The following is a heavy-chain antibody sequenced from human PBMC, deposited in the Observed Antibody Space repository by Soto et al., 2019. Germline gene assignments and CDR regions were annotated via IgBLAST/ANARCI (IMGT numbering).Heavy chain of an antibody. Sequence: SGTLCLTCTATGGAISGYSWTWIRQSDGQGLEWIGRIYSSGSTNYYPSLTSRVTISLGTCMNYFSLRLCSVTAAATAVQYCARGQRFSDWFDPWGHGTLVTVSS. CDR2: IYSSGST. J-gene: IGHJ5*02. D-gene: IGHD3-3*01. CDR3: ARGQRFSDWFDP. V-gene: IGHV4-4*07. CDR1: GGAISGYS.